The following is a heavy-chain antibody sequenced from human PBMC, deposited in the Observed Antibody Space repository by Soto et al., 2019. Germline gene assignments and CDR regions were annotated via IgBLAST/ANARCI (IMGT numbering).Heavy chain of an antibody. CDR1: GGSISSSSYY. Sequence: NPSETLSLTCTVSGGSISSSSYYWGWIRQPPGKGLEWIGSIYYSGSTYYNPSLKSRVTISVDTSKNQFSLKLSSVTAADTAVYYCARHSSPYYYDSTPHFEYWGQGTLVNVSS. CDR3: ARHSSPYYYDSTPHFEY. V-gene: IGHV4-39*01. J-gene: IGHJ4*02. CDR2: IYYSGST. D-gene: IGHD3-22*01.